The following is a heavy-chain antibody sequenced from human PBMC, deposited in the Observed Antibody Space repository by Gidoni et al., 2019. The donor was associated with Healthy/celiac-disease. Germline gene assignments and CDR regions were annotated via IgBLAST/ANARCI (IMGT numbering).Heavy chain of an antibody. CDR3: VTGDCSSTSCYTPPFDY. CDR1: GFTFSSYG. J-gene: IGHJ4*02. D-gene: IGHD2-2*02. CDR2: ISYDGSNK. Sequence: QVQLVESGGGVVQPGRSLRLSCAASGFTFSSYGMHWVRQAPGKGLEWVAVISYDGSNKYYADSVKGRFTISRDNSKNTLYLQMNSLRAEDTAVYYCVTGDCSSTSCYTPPFDYWGQGTLVTVSS. V-gene: IGHV3-30*03.